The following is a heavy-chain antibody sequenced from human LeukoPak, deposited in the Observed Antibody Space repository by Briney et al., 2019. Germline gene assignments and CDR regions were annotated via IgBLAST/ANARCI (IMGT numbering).Heavy chain of an antibody. CDR3: ARANSNYGVKLYYYYYMDV. CDR2: IYYSGST. D-gene: IGHD4-11*01. J-gene: IGHJ6*03. Sequence: SETLALTCTVSFGSITGYYWIWMRDPPRKGLEGMGYIYYSGSTNYNPYLNSRLTISVDTSKNQFSLTLSSVTDADTAVYYCARANSNYGVKLYYYYYMDVWGKGTTVTVSS. V-gene: IGHV4-59*01. CDR1: FGSITGYY.